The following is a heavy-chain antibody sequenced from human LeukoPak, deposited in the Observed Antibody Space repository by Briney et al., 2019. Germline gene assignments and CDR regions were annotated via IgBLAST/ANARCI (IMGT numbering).Heavy chain of an antibody. Sequence: GGSLRLSCTASGFNVFRNYMNWVRQAPGKGLEWVSVINSGGSTYYADSVKGRFTISRDNSKNTLYLQINSLRADDTAVYYCARGLSGWYHWYFDLWGRGTLVTVSS. CDR1: GFNVFRNY. D-gene: IGHD6-19*01. V-gene: IGHV3-53*05. J-gene: IGHJ2*01. CDR2: INSGGST. CDR3: ARGLSGWYHWYFDL.